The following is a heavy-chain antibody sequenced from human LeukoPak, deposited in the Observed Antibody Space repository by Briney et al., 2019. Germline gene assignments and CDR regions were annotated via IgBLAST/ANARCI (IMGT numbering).Heavy chain of an antibody. D-gene: IGHD1-20*01. Sequence: GGSLRLSCAASGFTFSSYGMHWVRQAPGTGLEWVAVIWYDGSKKYYAYSVKGRFTISRDNSKNTLYLQMNSLRAEDTAVYYCARDIYWGITGTALGYWGQGTLVTVSS. V-gene: IGHV3-33*01. J-gene: IGHJ4*02. CDR3: ARDIYWGITGTALGY. CDR1: GFTFSSYG. CDR2: IWYDGSKK.